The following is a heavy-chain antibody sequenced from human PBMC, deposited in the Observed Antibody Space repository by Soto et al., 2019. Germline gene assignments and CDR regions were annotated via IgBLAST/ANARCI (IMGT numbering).Heavy chain of an antibody. V-gene: IGHV3-64D*06. J-gene: IGHJ4*02. CDR1: GFTFSSYA. CDR3: VKSRGGNNFDFFD. D-gene: IGHD5-12*01. CDR2: VRGNGDPP. Sequence: GVSLGLSCSASGFTFSSYAMHWVRQAPGKGLEYVSGVRGNGDPPFYADSVKGRFTISRDNSKNTLYLQMSSLSADDTAVYYCVKSRGGNNFDFFDWGQGALVTVSS.